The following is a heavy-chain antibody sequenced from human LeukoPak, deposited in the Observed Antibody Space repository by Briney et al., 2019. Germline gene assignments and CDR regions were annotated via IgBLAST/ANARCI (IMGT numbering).Heavy chain of an antibody. V-gene: IGHV3-13*01. CDR3: VRGGESSSGSYYFGLDV. D-gene: IGHD1-26*01. CDR1: GFTFSSYD. CDR2: IGTGGDT. J-gene: IGHJ6*02. Sequence: GGSLRLSCAASGFTFSSYDMYWVRHATGKGLEWVAAIGTGGDTYYRGSVKGRFTISRENAQNSLYLQMRSLTAGDTAVYFCVRGGESSSGSYYFGLDVWGQGTTVTVSS.